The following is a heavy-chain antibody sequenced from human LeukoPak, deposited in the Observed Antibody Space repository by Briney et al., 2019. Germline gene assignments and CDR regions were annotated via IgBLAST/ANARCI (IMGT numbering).Heavy chain of an antibody. CDR1: GYSFTSYW. D-gene: IGHD2-2*01. CDR2: IYPGDSDT. CDR3: ARLGCSSTSCPFDY. Sequence: GEPLKISCKGSGYSFTSYWIGWVRPLPGKGLEWMGIIYPGDSDTRYSPSFQGQVTISADKSISTAYLQWSSLKASDTAMYYCARLGCSSTSCPFDYWGQGTLVTVSS. J-gene: IGHJ4*02. V-gene: IGHV5-51*01.